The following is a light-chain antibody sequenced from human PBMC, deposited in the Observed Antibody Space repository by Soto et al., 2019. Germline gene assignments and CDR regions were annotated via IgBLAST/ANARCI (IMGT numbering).Light chain of an antibody. V-gene: IGKV4-1*01. Sequence: DIVMTQSPDSLAMSLGERATINCKSSQSVLYTLNKRNYLSWYQQKPGQPPKLLIYWAYTRDSGVPDRFSGSGSGTKFTLTISSLQAEDAAVYYCQQYYTTPPITFGQGTRLEIK. J-gene: IGKJ5*01. CDR3: QQYYTTPPIT. CDR1: QSVLYTLNKRNY. CDR2: WAY.